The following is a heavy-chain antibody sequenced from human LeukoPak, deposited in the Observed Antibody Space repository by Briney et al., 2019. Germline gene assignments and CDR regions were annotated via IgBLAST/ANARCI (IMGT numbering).Heavy chain of an antibody. Sequence: GGSLRLSCAASGFTFGSYWMSWVRQAPGKGLEWVANIKQDGSEKYYVDSVKGRFTISRDNAKNSLYLQMNSLRAEDTAVYSCARHYYDSSGSHFDYWGQGTLVTVSS. CDR1: GFTFGSYW. D-gene: IGHD3-22*01. V-gene: IGHV3-7*01. CDR2: IKQDGSEK. J-gene: IGHJ4*02. CDR3: ARHYYDSSGSHFDY.